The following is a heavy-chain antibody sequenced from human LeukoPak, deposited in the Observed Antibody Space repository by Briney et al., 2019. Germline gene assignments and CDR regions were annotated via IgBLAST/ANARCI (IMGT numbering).Heavy chain of an antibody. CDR3: ARGSTAMVF. J-gene: IGHJ4*02. V-gene: IGHV4-34*01. CDR1: GGSFSGYY. CDR2: INHSGST. Sequence: SETLSLTCAVYGGSFSGYYWSSIRQPPGKGLEWIGEINHSGSTNYNPSLKSRVTVSVDTSKNQFSLKLSSVTAADTAVYYCARGSTAMVFWGQGTLVTVSS. D-gene: IGHD5-18*01.